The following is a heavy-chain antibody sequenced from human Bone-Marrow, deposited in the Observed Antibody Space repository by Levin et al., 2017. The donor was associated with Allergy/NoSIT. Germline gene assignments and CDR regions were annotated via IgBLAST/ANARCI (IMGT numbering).Heavy chain of an antibody. CDR2: VRSKSSGGTS. V-gene: IGHV3-49*03. CDR3: TRDMVKQWVRDPVDY. Sequence: PGGSLRLSCTTSGFAFRDYTFHWFRQAPGKGLEWVGFVRSKSSGGTSEYAASVSGRFTISRDDSQRIAYLQMNSLKTEDAGVYFCTRDMVKQWVRDPVDYWGQGTLVTVSS. D-gene: IGHD6-19*01. CDR1: GFAFRDYT. J-gene: IGHJ4*02.